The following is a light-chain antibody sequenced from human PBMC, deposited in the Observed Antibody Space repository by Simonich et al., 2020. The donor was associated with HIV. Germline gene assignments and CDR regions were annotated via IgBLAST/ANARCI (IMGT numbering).Light chain of an antibody. Sequence: DIVMTQSPDSLAVSLGERATINCKSSQTILYHNKYYLAWYQQKPGQPPKLLIYWASTRESGVPDRFSGSGSGADFTLTISSLQAEDVAVYYCQQYYSTPFTFGPWTKVDIK. J-gene: IGKJ3*01. V-gene: IGKV4-1*01. CDR3: QQYYSTPFT. CDR1: QTILYHNKYY. CDR2: WAS.